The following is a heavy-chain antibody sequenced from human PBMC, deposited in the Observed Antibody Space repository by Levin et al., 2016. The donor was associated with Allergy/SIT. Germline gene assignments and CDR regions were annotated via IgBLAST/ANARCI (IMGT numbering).Heavy chain of an antibody. V-gene: IGHV3-30*03. D-gene: IGHD2-15*01. CDR1: GFSFDNFG. Sequence: GGSLRLSCEASGFSFDNFGMHWLRQAPGKGLEWVAAISYDGSEKYYSDSVKGRFTISRDNYQNALYLQINSLRLGETAKYYCARGPGFCSRGNCYSAHHWGQGTLVTVSS. CDR2: ISYDGSEK. J-gene: IGHJ4*02. CDR3: ARGPGFCSRGNCYSAHH.